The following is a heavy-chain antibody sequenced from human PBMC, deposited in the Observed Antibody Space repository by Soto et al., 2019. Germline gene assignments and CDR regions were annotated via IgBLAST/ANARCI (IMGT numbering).Heavy chain of an antibody. D-gene: IGHD4-17*01. CDR1: GDSISNYY. J-gene: IGHJ6*03. V-gene: IGHV4-59*08. Sequence: SETLSLTCTASGDSISNYYWSWIRQPPGKGPEWIGYIYYSGSTKYNPSLKSRVTISVATSKNQFSLRLSSVTAADSAVYFCARSGDYTNYYYYYMDVWGKGTTVTVSS. CDR3: ARSGDYTNYYYYYMDV. CDR2: IYYSGST.